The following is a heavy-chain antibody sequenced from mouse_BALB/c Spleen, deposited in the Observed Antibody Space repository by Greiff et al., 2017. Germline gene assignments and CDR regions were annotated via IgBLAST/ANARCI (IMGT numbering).Heavy chain of an antibody. Sequence: QVHVKQPGAELVKPGASVKLSCKASGYTFTSYYMYWVKQRPGQGLEWIGGINPSNGGTNFNEKFKSKATLTVDKSSSTAYMQLSSLTSEDSAVYYCIPGSFDYWGQGTTLTVSS. CDR2: INPSNGGT. D-gene: IGHD1-1*01. V-gene: IGHV1S81*02. J-gene: IGHJ2*01. CDR3: IPGSFDY. CDR1: GYTFTSYY.